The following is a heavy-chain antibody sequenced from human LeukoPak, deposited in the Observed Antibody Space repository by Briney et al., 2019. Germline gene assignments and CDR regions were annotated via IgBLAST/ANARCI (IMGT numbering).Heavy chain of an antibody. V-gene: IGHV3-30*03. CDR2: ISFDGSNK. J-gene: IGHJ6*02. Sequence: GGSLRLSCAASGFSCSSYGMHWVRQAPGKGLEWVAVISFDGSNKYYVDSVKGRFTISRDNSKNTLYLQMNSLRAEDTAVYYCARITDYYGMDVWGQGTTVTVSS. CDR1: GFSCSSYG. CDR3: ARITDYYGMDV. D-gene: IGHD3-10*01.